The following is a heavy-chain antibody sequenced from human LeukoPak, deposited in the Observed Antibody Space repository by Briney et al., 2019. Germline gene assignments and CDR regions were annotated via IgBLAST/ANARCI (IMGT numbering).Heavy chain of an antibody. CDR1: GFTFSSYW. CDR3: TRGYGDWFAP. Sequence: GGSLRLSCAASGFTFSSYWMHWVRQAPGKGLVWVSRINSDGSSTYYADSVKGRFSISRDNAKNTLYLQMNSLRAEDTAVYYCTRGYGDWFAPWGQGTLVTVSS. V-gene: IGHV3-74*01. CDR2: INSDGSST. D-gene: IGHD4-17*01. J-gene: IGHJ5*02.